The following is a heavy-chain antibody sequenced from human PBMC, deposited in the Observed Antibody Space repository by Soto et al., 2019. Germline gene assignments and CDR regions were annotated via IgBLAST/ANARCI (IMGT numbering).Heavy chain of an antibody. V-gene: IGHV1-69*02. D-gene: IGHD3-10*01. CDR1: GDTFSFYT. CDR2: VNPILSMS. CDR3: ATSYGSGYRAFDY. J-gene: IGHJ4*02. Sequence: ASVKVSCKASGDTFSFYTINWVRQAPGLGLEWMGRVNPILSMSNYAQKFQGRVTMTAHKSTSTAYMELRSLRSEDTAFYYCATSYGSGYRAFDYWGQGALVTVSS.